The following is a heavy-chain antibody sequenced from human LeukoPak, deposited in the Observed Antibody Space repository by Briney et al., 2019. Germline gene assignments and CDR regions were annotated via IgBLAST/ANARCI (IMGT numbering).Heavy chain of an antibody. Sequence: SETLSLTCTVSGGSISSGDYYWSWIRQPPGKGLEWIGYIYYSGSTYYNPSLRSRVTMSVDTSKNQFSLKLTSVTAADTAVYYCTRDVRYQGYWGQGTLVTVSS. CDR3: TRDVRYQGY. D-gene: IGHD2-15*01. CDR2: IYYSGST. J-gene: IGHJ4*02. V-gene: IGHV4-30-4*01. CDR1: GGSISSGDYY.